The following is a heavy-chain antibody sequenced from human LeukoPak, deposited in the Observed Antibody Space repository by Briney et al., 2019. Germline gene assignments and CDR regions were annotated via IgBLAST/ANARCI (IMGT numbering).Heavy chain of an antibody. CDR2: IQYDGSNK. CDR1: GFTFSRFG. CDR3: AKDPRAYSSGFYWSDY. J-gene: IGHJ4*02. Sequence: GGSLRLSCAASGFTFSRFGMHWVRQAPGKGLEWVAFIQYDGSNKYYADSVKGRFAISRDKSKNTLYLQMNSLRAEDTAVHYCAKDPRAYSSGFYWSDYWGQGTLVTVSS. V-gene: IGHV3-30*02. D-gene: IGHD6-19*01.